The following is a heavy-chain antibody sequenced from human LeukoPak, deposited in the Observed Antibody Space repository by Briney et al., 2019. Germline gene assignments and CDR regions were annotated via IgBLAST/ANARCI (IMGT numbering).Heavy chain of an antibody. J-gene: IGHJ4*02. Sequence: ASVKVSCKASGYTFTGYYMHWVRQAPGQGLEWMGWINPNSGGTNYAQKLQGRVTMTTDTSTSTAYMELRSLRSDDTAVYYCARDYEYGSGTWDYWGQGTLVTVSS. V-gene: IGHV1-2*02. CDR3: ARDYEYGSGTWDY. CDR2: INPNSGGT. CDR1: GYTFTGYY. D-gene: IGHD3-10*01.